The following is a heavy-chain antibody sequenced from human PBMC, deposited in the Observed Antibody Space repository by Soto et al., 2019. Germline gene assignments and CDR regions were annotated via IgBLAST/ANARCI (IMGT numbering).Heavy chain of an antibody. CDR1: GFIFKNYA. V-gene: IGHV3-30*04. CDR3: AKSSGGSSSVGMDY. J-gene: IGHJ4*02. CDR2: ITRDGYNK. Sequence: GGSLRLSCAVSGFIFKNYALNWVRQAPGKGLEWVASITRDGYNKYYADSVKGRFTISRDNSKNTLSLQMTALRVEDSSVYYCAKSSGGSSSVGMDYWGPGTLVTVSS. D-gene: IGHD6-6*01.